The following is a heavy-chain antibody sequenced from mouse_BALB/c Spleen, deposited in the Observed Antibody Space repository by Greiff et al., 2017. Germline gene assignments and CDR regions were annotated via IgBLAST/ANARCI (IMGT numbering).Heavy chain of an antibody. CDR1: GYTFTSYW. CDR3: ARSDGYYLYAMDY. Sequence: QVQLKESGAELAKPGASVKMSCKASGYTFTSYWMHWVKQRPGQGLEWIGYINPSTGYTEYNQKFKDKATLTADKSSSTAYMQLSSLTSEDSAVYYCARSDGYYLYAMDYWGQGTSVTVSS. J-gene: IGHJ4*01. CDR2: INPSTGYT. V-gene: IGHV1-7*01. D-gene: IGHD2-3*01.